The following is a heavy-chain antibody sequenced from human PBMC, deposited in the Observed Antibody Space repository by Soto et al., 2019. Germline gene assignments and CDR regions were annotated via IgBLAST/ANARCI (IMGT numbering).Heavy chain of an antibody. CDR3: AIIRYYDVRSGALMDV. CDR1: GGSFSGYY. J-gene: IGHJ6*04. CDR2: VNHSGST. V-gene: IGHV4-34*01. D-gene: IGHD3-3*01. Sequence: SETLSLTCAVSGGSFSGYYWTWIRQPQGKGLERMGEVNHSGSTNYKPSLKSRVTISVDTSKNQFSLKLSSVTAADMAVYYCAIIRYYDVRSGALMDVWGKGTTVTVSS.